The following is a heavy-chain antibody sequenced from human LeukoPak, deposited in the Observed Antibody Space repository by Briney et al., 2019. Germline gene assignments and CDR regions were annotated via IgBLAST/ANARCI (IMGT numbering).Heavy chain of an antibody. D-gene: IGHD2-2*02. CDR3: AKGYCTGTSCYTGLDY. CDR2: ISYDGSTK. J-gene: IGHJ4*02. CDR1: GFTFSSFG. V-gene: IGHV3-30*18. Sequence: GGSLRLSCAASGFTFSSFGMHWVRQAPGKGLEWVAVISYDGSTKYYADSVKGRFTISRDNSKNTLYLQMNSLSAEDTALYFCAKGYCTGTSCYTGLDYWGQGTLVTVSS.